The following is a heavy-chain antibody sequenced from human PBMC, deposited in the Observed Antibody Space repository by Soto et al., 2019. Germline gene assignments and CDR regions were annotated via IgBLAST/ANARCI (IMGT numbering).Heavy chain of an antibody. CDR3: AHRRPYSNSPEYFFDY. CDR2: LYWDDDK. Sequence: QITLKESGPTLVTPTQTLTLTCTFSGFSLSTSGVDVGWIRQPPGKAMEWLALLYWDDDKRYKPSLKSRLTITKGTSRNQVVLTMTNMDPLDTATYYCAHRRPYSNSPEYFFDYWGQGTLVTVSS. V-gene: IGHV2-5*02. J-gene: IGHJ4*02. CDR1: GFSLSTSGVD. D-gene: IGHD6-6*01.